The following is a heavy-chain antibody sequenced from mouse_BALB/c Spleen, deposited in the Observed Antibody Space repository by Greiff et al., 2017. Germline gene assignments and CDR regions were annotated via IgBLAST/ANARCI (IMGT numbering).Heavy chain of an antibody. CDR2: IWAGGST. D-gene: IGHD2-10*02. CDR1: GFSLTSYG. J-gene: IGHJ1*01. V-gene: IGHV2-9*02. Sequence: VHLVESGPGLVAPSQSLSITCTVSGFSLTSYGVHWVRQPPGKGLEWLGVIWAGGSTNYNSALMSRLSISKDNSKSQVFLKMNSLQTDDTAMYSCAREYGNYGRWYFDVWGAGTTVTVSS. CDR3: AREYGNYGRWYFDV.